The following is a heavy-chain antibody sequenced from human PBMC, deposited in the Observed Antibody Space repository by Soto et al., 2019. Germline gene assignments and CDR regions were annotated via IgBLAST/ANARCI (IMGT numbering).Heavy chain of an antibody. D-gene: IGHD4-17*01. Sequence: QVQLVQSGAEVKKPGASVKVSCKASGYTFTSYGISWVRQAPGQGLEWMGWISAYNGNTNYAQKLQGRVTMTTDTAPSTAYVERRSLRSDDTAVYYCARLRFRTTVTPHSLPYFDYWGQGTLVTVSS. V-gene: IGHV1-18*01. CDR2: ISAYNGNT. CDR1: GYTFTSYG. CDR3: ARLRFRTTVTPHSLPYFDY. J-gene: IGHJ4*02.